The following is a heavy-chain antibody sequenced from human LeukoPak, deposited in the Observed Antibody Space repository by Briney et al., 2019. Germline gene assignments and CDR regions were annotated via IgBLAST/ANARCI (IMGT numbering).Heavy chain of an antibody. V-gene: IGHV3-30*18. Sequence: GGSLRLSCAASGFTFSSYGMHWVRQAPGKGLEWVAVISYDGSNKYYADSVKGRFTISRDNSKNTLYLQMNSLRAEDTAVYYCAKAPYGDYGHFDYWGQGTLVTVSS. J-gene: IGHJ4*02. CDR3: AKAPYGDYGHFDY. CDR1: GFTFSSYG. CDR2: ISYDGSNK. D-gene: IGHD4-17*01.